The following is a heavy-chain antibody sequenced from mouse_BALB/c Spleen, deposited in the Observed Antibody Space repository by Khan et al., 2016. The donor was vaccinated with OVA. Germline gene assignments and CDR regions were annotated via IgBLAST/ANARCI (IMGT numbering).Heavy chain of an antibody. Sequence: EVELVESGGGLVKPGDSLKLSCAASGFTFSKYAMSWVRQTPEKRLEWVATISSGGGFYIYYPDSVKGRFTIFSDNAKNILYLQLSSLSAEDTAMYYFSMVYFGYFDYWGQGTTLTVSS. D-gene: IGHD1-1*01. CDR3: SMVYFGYFDY. CDR2: ISSGGGFYI. V-gene: IGHV5-9-3*01. CDR1: GFTFSKYA. J-gene: IGHJ2*01.